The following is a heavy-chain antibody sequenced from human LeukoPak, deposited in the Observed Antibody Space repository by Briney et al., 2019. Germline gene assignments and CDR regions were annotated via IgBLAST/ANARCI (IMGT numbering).Heavy chain of an antibody. D-gene: IGHD1-26*01. CDR1: GGSISSSSYY. CDR3: ARDPDGYSGYVDY. CDR2: IYYSGST. V-gene: IGHV4-39*07. J-gene: IGHJ4*02. Sequence: SETLSLTCTVSGGSISSSSYYWGWIRQPPGKGLEWIGSIYYSGSTYYNPSLKSRVTISVDTSKNQFSLKLSSVTAADTAVYYCARDPDGYSGYVDYWGQGTLVTVSS.